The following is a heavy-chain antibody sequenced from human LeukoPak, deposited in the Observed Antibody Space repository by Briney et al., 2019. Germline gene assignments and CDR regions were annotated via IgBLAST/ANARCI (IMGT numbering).Heavy chain of an antibody. CDR3: AEGYCSSTTCSVDY. V-gene: IGHV3-30*02. D-gene: IGHD2-2*01. CDR1: GFTFSSYG. Sequence: GGSLRLSCPASGFTFSSYGMHWVRQAPGKGLEWVAFIRHDGSNKYYADSVKGRFTISRDNSKNTLYLQMNSLRAEDTAVYYCAEGYCSSTTCSVDYWGQGTLVTVSS. CDR2: IRHDGSNK. J-gene: IGHJ4*02.